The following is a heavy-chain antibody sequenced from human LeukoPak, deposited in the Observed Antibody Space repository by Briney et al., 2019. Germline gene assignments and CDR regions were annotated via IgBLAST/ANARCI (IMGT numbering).Heavy chain of an antibody. CDR1: GITFSDHW. Sequence: AGGSLRLSCVASGITFSDHWMNWVRQAPGKGLEWVANIKQDGSEEFYVDSVKGRFTISRDNAKNSLYLQMNSLRVEDTGLYFCAGGTGWLIDSWGQGTLVTVSS. CDR2: IKQDGSEE. J-gene: IGHJ4*02. D-gene: IGHD6-19*01. V-gene: IGHV3-7*01. CDR3: AGGTGWLIDS.